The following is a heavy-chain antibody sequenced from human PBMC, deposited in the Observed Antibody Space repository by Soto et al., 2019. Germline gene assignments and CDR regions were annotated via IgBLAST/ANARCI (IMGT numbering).Heavy chain of an antibody. J-gene: IGHJ5*02. V-gene: IGHV1-18*01. CDR2: ISAYNGNT. Sequence: QVQLVQSGAEVKKPGASVKVSCKASGYTFTSYGISWVRQAPGQGLEWMGWISAYNGNTNYAQKLQGRVTMTTDTYTRTAYMELRRLRSDDTAVYYCARALWGVGENWFDPWGQGTLVTVSS. CDR1: GYTFTSYG. D-gene: IGHD1-26*01. CDR3: ARALWGVGENWFDP.